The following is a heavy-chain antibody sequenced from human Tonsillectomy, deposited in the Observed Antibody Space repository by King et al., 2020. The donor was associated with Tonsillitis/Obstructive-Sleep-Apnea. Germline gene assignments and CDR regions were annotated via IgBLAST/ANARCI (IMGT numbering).Heavy chain of an antibody. V-gene: IGHV3-15*07. CDR1: GFTFSDVW. Sequence: VQLVESGGGLVKPGGSLRLSCAASGFTFSDVWMNWVRQAPGKGLEWVGRIKNKRDGGTTDYAAPVIGRFTISRDDSKNTVYLQMNSLQTEDRAVYYCTRSRHGSGSPRGYFYYGMDVWGQGTTVTVSS. CDR2: IKNKRDGGTT. D-gene: IGHD3-10*01. CDR3: TRSRHGSGSPRGYFYYGMDV. J-gene: IGHJ6*02.